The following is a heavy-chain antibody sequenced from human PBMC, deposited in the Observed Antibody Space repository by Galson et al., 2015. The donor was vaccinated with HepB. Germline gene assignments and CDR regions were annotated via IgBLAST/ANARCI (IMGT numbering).Heavy chain of an antibody. Sequence: SLRLSCAASGFTFDDYGMSWVRQAPGKGLEWVSGINWNGGSTGYADSVKGRFTISRDNAKNSLYLQMNSLRAEDTALYYCARGQYYDILTGYWSVPDYWGQGTLVTVSS. J-gene: IGHJ4*02. CDR1: GFTFDDYG. CDR2: INWNGGST. CDR3: ARGQYYDILTGYWSVPDY. D-gene: IGHD3-9*01. V-gene: IGHV3-20*04.